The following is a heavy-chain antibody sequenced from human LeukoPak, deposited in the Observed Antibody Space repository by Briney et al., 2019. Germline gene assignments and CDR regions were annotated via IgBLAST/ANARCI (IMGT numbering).Heavy chain of an antibody. CDR2: INPNNGAT. V-gene: IGHV1-2*04. J-gene: IGHJ6*02. Sequence: ASVKVSCTASGYTFTDYYIHRVRQAPGQGLEWMGWINPNNGATNYAQKFQASVTMTRDPSISTAYLELNRPKSDDTAVYYCARGGRYSSSWYYYYYGMDVWGQGTTVTVSS. D-gene: IGHD4-11*01. CDR1: GYTFTDYY. CDR3: ARGGRYSSSWYYYYYGMDV.